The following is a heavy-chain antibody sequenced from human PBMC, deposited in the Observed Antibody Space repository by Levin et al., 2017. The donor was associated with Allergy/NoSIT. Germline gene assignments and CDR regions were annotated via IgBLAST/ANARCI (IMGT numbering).Heavy chain of an antibody. Sequence: SETLSLTCTVSGGSISSYYWSWIRQPPGKGLEWIGYIYYSGSTNSNPSLKSRVTISVDTSKNQFSLKLSSVTAADTAVYYCARDVVRGVFGGLDSWGQGTLVTVSS. D-gene: IGHD3-10*01. CDR3: ARDVVRGVFGGLDS. V-gene: IGHV4-59*01. J-gene: IGHJ4*02. CDR2: IYYSGST. CDR1: GGSISSYY.